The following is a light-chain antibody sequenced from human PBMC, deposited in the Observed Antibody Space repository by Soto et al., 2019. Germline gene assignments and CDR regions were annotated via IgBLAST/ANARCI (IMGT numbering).Light chain of an antibody. V-gene: IGKV3-15*01. CDR3: QQYNDWPLT. Sequence: EIVMTQYPATLSVSPGERSTLSCMASQSVSSNLAWYQQKPGQAPSLLIYGAFTRATGIPARFSGTGSGTEFTLTISSLQSEDFALYYCQQYNDWPLTFGQGTKVDIK. CDR2: GAF. J-gene: IGKJ1*01. CDR1: QSVSSN.